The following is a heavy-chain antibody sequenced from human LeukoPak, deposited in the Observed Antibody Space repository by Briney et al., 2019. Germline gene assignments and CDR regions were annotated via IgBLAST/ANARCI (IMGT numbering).Heavy chain of an antibody. Sequence: PSETLSLTCTVSGGSISSSSYYWGWIRQPPGKGLAWIGSIYYSGSTYYNPSLKIRVTISVDTSKNQFSLKLSSVTAADTAVYYCARDFWSGYSLDWFDPWGQGTLVTVSS. D-gene: IGHD3-3*01. CDR3: ARDFWSGYSLDWFDP. CDR2: IYYSGST. J-gene: IGHJ5*02. CDR1: GGSISSSSYY. V-gene: IGHV4-39*02.